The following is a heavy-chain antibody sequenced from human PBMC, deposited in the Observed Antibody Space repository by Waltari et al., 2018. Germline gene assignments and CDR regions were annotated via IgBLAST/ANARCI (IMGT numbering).Heavy chain of an antibody. CDR1: GGSISSYY. D-gene: IGHD3-3*01. V-gene: IGHV4-59*08. Sequence: QVQLQESGPGLVKPSETLSLTCTVSGGSISSYYWSWIRQPPGQGLEWIGYIYYSGSTNYNPSLKSRVTISVDTSKNQFSLKLSSVTAADTAVYYCARHQTYYDFWSGYYIGYFDYWGQGTLVTVSS. J-gene: IGHJ4*02. CDR3: ARHQTYYDFWSGYYIGYFDY. CDR2: IYYSGST.